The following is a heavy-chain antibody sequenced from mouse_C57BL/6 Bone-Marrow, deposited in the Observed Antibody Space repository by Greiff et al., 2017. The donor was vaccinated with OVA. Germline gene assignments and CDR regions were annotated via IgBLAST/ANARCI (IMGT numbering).Heavy chain of an antibody. V-gene: IGHV14-3*01. D-gene: IGHD1-1*01. Sequence: PEQGLEWIGRIDPANGNTKYAPKFQGKATITADTSSNTAYLQLSSLTSEDTAIYYCARPYYYGSPWFAYWGQGTLVTVSA. J-gene: IGHJ3*01. CDR2: IDPANGNT. CDR3: ARPYYYGSPWFAY.